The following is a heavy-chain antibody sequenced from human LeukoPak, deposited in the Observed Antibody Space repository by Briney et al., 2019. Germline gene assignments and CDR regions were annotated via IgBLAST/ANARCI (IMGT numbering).Heavy chain of an antibody. CDR3: AKGPEGPTDY. Sequence: GGSLRLSCAASGFTFDDYAMHWVRQAPGKGLEWVSGISWNSGSIGYADSVKGRFTISRDNAKNSLYLQMNSLRAEDTALYYCAKGPEGPTDYWGQGTLVTVSS. V-gene: IGHV3-9*01. J-gene: IGHJ4*02. CDR2: ISWNSGSI. CDR1: GFTFDDYA.